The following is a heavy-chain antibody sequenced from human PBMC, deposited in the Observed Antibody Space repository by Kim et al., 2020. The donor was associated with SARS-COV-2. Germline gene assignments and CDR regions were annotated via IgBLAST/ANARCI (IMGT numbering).Heavy chain of an antibody. Sequence: GGSLRLSCAASGFTFSSYAMHWVRQAPGKGLEWVAVISYDGSNKYYADSVKGRFTISRDNSKNTLYLQMNSLRAEDTAVYYCARGLGEGGYYYGMDVWGQGTTVTVSS. V-gene: IGHV3-30-3*01. CDR2: ISYDGSNK. CDR1: GFTFSSYA. D-gene: IGHD3-10*01. J-gene: IGHJ6*02. CDR3: ARGLGEGGYYYGMDV.